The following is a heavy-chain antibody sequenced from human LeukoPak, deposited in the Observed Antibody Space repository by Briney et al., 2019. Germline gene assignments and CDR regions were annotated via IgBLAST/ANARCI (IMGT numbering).Heavy chain of an antibody. V-gene: IGHV3-66*01. CDR2: IYSGGST. J-gene: IGHJ4*02. D-gene: IGHD3-10*01. Sequence: PGGSLRLSCAASGFTVSSNYMSWVRQAPGKGLEWVSVIYSGGSTYYADSVKGRFTISRDNSKSTLYLQMNSLRAEDTAVYYCARPTMVRGVTEYYFDYWGQGTLVTVSS. CDR3: ARPTMVRGVTEYYFDY. CDR1: GFTVSSNY.